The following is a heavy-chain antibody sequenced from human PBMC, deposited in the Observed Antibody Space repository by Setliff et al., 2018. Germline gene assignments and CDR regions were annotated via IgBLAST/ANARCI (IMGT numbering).Heavy chain of an antibody. Sequence: SETLSLTCAVYGGSFSGYYWSWIRQPPGKGLEWIGEINHSGSTDYNPSLKSRVTISIDTSKNQFSLKLSSATAADTAVYYCASLGMTTMMDWYFDLWGRGTLVTVSS. CDR3: ASLGMTTMMDWYFDL. CDR1: GGSFSGYY. D-gene: IGHD4-4*01. CDR2: INHSGST. V-gene: IGHV4-34*01. J-gene: IGHJ2*01.